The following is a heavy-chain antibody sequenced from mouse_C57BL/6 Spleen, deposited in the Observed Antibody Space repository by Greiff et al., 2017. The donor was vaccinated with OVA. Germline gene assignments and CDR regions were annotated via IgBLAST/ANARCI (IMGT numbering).Heavy chain of an antibody. CDR1: GFTFSDYG. Sequence: EVKVVESGGGLVKPGGSLKLSCAASGFTFSDYGMHWVRQAPEKGLEWVAYISSGSSTIYYADTVKGRFTISRDNAKNTLFLQMTSLRSEDTAMYYCARKDDYDLYYAMDYWGQGTSVTVSS. CDR2: ISSGSSTI. CDR3: ARKDDYDLYYAMDY. J-gene: IGHJ4*01. D-gene: IGHD2-4*01. V-gene: IGHV5-17*01.